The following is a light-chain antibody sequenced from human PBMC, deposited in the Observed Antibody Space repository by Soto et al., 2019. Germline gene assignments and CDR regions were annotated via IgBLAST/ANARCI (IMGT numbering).Light chain of an antibody. CDR2: EVT. CDR3: SSFASSNTLV. J-gene: IGLJ3*02. V-gene: IGLV2-8*01. Sequence: QSDLTQPPSASGSPGPSVTISCTGTSSDVGAYNYVSWYQQHAGKAPKLVIYEVTKRPSGVPDRFSGSKSANTASLTVSGLQAEDEADYYCSSFASSNTLVFGGGTKVTVL. CDR1: SSDVGAYNY.